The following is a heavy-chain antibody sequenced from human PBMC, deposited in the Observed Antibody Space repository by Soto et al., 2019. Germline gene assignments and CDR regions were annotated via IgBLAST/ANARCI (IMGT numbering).Heavy chain of an antibody. D-gene: IGHD1-26*01. Sequence: GGSLRLSCTASGFTFSSYWMNWVRQAPGKGLDWVSLINPDGGTTTYAESVKGRFTVFRDNAKNTVYLQMTSLRVEDTAVYYCARDLRGSPDYWGQGTLVTVSS. J-gene: IGHJ4*02. V-gene: IGHV3-74*03. CDR3: ARDLRGSPDY. CDR1: GFTFSSYW. CDR2: INPDGGTT.